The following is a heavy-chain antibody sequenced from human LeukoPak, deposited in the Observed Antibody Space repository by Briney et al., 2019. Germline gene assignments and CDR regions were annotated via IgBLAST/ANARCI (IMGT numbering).Heavy chain of an antibody. Sequence: SETLSLTCAVYGRSFSDYYWTWIRQPPGKGLEWIGEINHSGSTNYNPSLKSRVTISVDTSKNQFSLKLSSVTAADTAVYYCARYSMPKDAFDIWGQGTMVTVSS. CDR3: ARYSMPKDAFDI. CDR1: GRSFSDYY. D-gene: IGHD2/OR15-2a*01. J-gene: IGHJ3*02. CDR2: INHSGST. V-gene: IGHV4-34*01.